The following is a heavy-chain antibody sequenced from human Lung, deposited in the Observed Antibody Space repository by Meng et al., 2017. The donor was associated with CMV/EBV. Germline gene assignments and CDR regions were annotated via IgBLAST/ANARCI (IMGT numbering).Heavy chain of an antibody. CDR1: GCPISSYY. CDR3: ARVLGYCSSTSCYRRSHSPLDWFDP. D-gene: IGHD2-2*01. J-gene: IGHJ5*02. V-gene: IGHV4-59*01. CDR2: IYYSGST. Sequence: LXCTVSGCPISSYYWSWIRQPPGKGLEWIGYIYYSGSTNYNPSLKSRVTISVDTSKNQFSLKLSSVTAADTAVYYCARVLGYCSSTSCYRRSHSPLDWFDPWXQGTLVTVSS.